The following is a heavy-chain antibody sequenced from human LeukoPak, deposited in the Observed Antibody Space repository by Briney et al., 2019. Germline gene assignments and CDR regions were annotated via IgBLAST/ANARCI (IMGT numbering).Heavy chain of an antibody. CDR1: GYTFTSYD. J-gene: IGHJ6*03. V-gene: IGHV1-8*01. Sequence: ASVKVSCKASGYTFTSYDINWVRQATGQGLEWMGWMNPNSGNTGYAHKFQGRVTMTRNTSISTAYMELSSLRSEDTAVYYCARRNTYDILTGYYYYMDVWGKGTTVTVSS. CDR2: MNPNSGNT. CDR3: ARRNTYDILTGYYYYMDV. D-gene: IGHD3-9*01.